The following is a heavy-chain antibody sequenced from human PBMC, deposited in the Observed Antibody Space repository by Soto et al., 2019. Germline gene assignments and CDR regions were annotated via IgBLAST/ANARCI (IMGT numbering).Heavy chain of an antibody. CDR2: INAGNGNT. CDR3: ARDPLGADIAVAARGRFDP. CDR1: GYTFTSYA. V-gene: IGHV1-3*01. D-gene: IGHD6-19*01. Sequence: ASVKVSCKASGYTFTSYAMHWVRQAPGQRLEWMGWINAGNGNTKYSQKFQGRVTITRDTSASTAYMELSSLRSEDTAVYYCARDPLGADIAVAARGRFDPWGQGTLVTVSS. J-gene: IGHJ5*02.